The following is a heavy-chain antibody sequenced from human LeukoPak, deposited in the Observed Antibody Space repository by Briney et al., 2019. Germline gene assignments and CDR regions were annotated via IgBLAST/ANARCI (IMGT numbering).Heavy chain of an antibody. CDR3: ARSGADYIYYFDY. CDR2: ISAYNGNT. V-gene: IGHV1-18*01. J-gene: IGHJ4*02. CDR1: GGTFSSYA. Sequence: ASVKVSCKASGGTFSSYAISWVRQAPGQGLEWMGWISAYNGNTNYAQKLQGRVTMTTHTSTSTAYMELRSLRSDDTAVYYCARSGADYIYYFDYWGQGTLVTVSS. D-gene: IGHD4-11*01.